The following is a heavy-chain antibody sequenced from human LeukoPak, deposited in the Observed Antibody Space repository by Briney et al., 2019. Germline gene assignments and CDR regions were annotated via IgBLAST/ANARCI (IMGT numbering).Heavy chain of an antibody. V-gene: IGHV3-74*01. CDR3: AKDLGDYGDYFDY. CDR1: GFTFSSYW. D-gene: IGHD4-17*01. CDR2: INPDGSRT. J-gene: IGHJ4*02. Sequence: GGSLRLSCAASGFTFSSYWMHWVRQAPGKGLVWVSRINPDGSRTSYADSVKGRFTISRDNAKDTLYLQMNSLRAEDTAVYYCAKDLGDYGDYFDYWGQGTLVTVSS.